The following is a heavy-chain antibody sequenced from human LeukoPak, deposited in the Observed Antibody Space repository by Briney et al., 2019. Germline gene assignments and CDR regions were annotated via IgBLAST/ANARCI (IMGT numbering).Heavy chain of an antibody. J-gene: IGHJ4*02. V-gene: IGHV3-21*01. CDR2: ISSSSSYI. CDR1: GFTFSSYS. D-gene: IGHD3-10*01. Sequence: PGGSLRLSCAASGFTFSSYSMNWVRQAPGKGLEWVSSISSSSSYIYYADSVKGRFTISRDNAKNSLYPQMNSLRAEGTAVYYCARDKEIRGSFDYWGQGTLVTVSS. CDR3: ARDKEIRGSFDY.